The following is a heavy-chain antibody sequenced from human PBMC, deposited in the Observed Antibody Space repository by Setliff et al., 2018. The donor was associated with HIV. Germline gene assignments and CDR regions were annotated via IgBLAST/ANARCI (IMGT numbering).Heavy chain of an antibody. CDR3: ARRPLFGVVIASVAKMEFDY. CDR2: VYHTGST. J-gene: IGHJ4*02. Sequence: KPSETLSLTCAVSSGSISSNWWSWVRQPPGRGLEWIGEVYHTGSTNYNPSLKSRVITSIDKSKNQFSLKIDSVTAADTAVYYCARRPLFGVVIASVAKMEFDYWGQGTLVTVSS. CDR1: SGSISSNW. D-gene: IGHD3-3*01. V-gene: IGHV4-4*02.